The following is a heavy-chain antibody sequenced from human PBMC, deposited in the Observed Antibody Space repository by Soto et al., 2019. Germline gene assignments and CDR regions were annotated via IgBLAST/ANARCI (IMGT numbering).Heavy chain of an antibody. CDR2: INHSGNA. Sequence: SETLSLTCAVYGGSFSGHYWSWIRQPPGRGLEWIGEINHSGNANYNPSLKSRVTVSVDTSKNQFSLNMVSVTAADTAVYYCARAGDEFAELFWSQGTLVTVSS. D-gene: IGHD3-10*01. V-gene: IGHV4-34*01. CDR1: GGSFSGHY. CDR3: ARAGDEFAELF. J-gene: IGHJ4*02.